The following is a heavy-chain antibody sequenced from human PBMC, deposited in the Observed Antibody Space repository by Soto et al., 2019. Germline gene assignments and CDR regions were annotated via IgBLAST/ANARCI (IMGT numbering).Heavy chain of an antibody. CDR1: GGSISSGGYY. CDR2: IYYSGST. CDR3: ARGLSSGYIEPDAFDI. D-gene: IGHD3-22*01. V-gene: IGHV4-31*03. J-gene: IGHJ3*02. Sequence: QVQLQESGPGLVKPSQTLSLTCTVSGGSISSGGYYWSWIRQHPGKGLEWIGYIYYSGSTYYNPSLKSRVTISVDTSKNQFSLKLSSVTAADTAVYYCARGLSSGYIEPDAFDIWGQGTMVTVSS.